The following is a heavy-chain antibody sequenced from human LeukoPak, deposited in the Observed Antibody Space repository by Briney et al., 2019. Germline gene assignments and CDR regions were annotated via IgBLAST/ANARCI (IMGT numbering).Heavy chain of an antibody. V-gene: IGHV3-11*04. CDR3: ARSLYSSSWYYFDH. D-gene: IGHD6-13*01. Sequence: GGSLRLSCAAPGFTFSDYYMSWIRQAPGKGLEWVSYISSSGSTIYYADSVKGRFTISRDNAKNSLYLQMNSLRAEDTAVYYCARSLYSSSWYYFDHWGQGTLVTVSS. CDR1: GFTFSDYY. J-gene: IGHJ4*02. CDR2: ISSSGSTI.